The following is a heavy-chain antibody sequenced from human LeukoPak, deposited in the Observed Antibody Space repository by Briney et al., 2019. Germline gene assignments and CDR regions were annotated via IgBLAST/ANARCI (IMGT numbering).Heavy chain of an antibody. CDR1: GFTFSSYW. CDR2: INSDGSST. CDR3: ARDKVYDFWSSNSLSDAFDI. J-gene: IGHJ3*02. D-gene: IGHD3-3*01. Sequence: GGSLRLSCAASGFTFSSYWMHWVRQAPGKGLVWVSRINSDGSSTSYADSVKGRFTISRDNAKNTLYLQMNSLRAEDTAVYYCARDKVYDFWSSNSLSDAFDIWGQGTMVTVSS. V-gene: IGHV3-74*01.